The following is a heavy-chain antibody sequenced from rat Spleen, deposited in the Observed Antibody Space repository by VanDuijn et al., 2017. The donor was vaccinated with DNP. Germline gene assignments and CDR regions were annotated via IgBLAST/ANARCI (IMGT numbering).Heavy chain of an antibody. D-gene: IGHD1-10*01. CDR2: IWSGGST. J-gene: IGHJ3*01. CDR3: ARDGDNNYWFAF. V-gene: IGHV2-1*01. CDR1: GFSLLSNS. Sequence: QVQLKESGPGLVQPSQTLSLTCSVSGFSLLSNSVHWVRQPPGMGLEWVGAIWSGGSTDYNSALKSRLSITRDTSKNQVFLKMNSLQTDDTGIYYCARDGDNNYWFAFWGQGTLVTVSS.